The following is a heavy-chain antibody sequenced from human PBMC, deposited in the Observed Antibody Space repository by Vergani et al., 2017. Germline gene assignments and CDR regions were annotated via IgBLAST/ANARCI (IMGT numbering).Heavy chain of an antibody. CDR3: AREAPILGVVIGGDNMDV. CDR1: GFTFSSYW. V-gene: IGHV3-7*01. CDR2: IKQDGREK. J-gene: IGHJ6*03. Sequence: EVQLVESGGGLVQPGGSLRLSCAASGFTFSSYWMSWVRQAPGKGLEWVANIKQDGREKYYVDSVKGRFTISRDNAKNSLYLQMNSLRAEDTAVYYCAREAPILGVVIGGDNMDVWGKGTTVTVSS. D-gene: IGHD3-3*01.